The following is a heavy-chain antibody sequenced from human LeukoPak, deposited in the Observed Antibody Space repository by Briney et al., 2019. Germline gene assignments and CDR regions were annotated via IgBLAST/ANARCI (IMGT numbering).Heavy chain of an antibody. Sequence: GGSLRLSCAASGFTVSTNYVSWVRQAPGKGLEWVSVIYRSGSTYYADSVKGRFTISRDNSKNTLYLQMNRLRAEDTAVYYCAKNRLGSTYSSSSLGGQGTLVTVSS. D-gene: IGHD6-6*01. J-gene: IGHJ4*02. CDR1: GFTVSTNY. V-gene: IGHV3-53*01. CDR3: AKNRLGSTYSSSSL. CDR2: IYRSGST.